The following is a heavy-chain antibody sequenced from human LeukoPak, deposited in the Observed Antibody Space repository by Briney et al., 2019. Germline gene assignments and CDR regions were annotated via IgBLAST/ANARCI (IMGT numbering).Heavy chain of an antibody. CDR2: IKEDGSAK. D-gene: IGHD3/OR15-3a*01. CDR3: ARPIPTRTVFQN. Sequence: GGSLRLSCAASGFMFDNFYMHWVRQAPGKGLEWVASIKEDGSAKYYVDSVTGRFTISRDNANNSVYLQMNSLRVGDTAVYYCARPIPTRTVFQNWAPGTLVTVS. J-gene: IGHJ1*01. CDR1: GFMFDNFY. V-gene: IGHV3-7*01.